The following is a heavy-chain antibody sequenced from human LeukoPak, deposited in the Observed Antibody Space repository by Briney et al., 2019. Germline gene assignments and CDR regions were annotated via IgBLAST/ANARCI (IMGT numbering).Heavy chain of an antibody. CDR2: IKSDGAGT. Sequence: GGSLRLSCAASGFSFSSFWMHWVRQAPGKGLVWVSGIKSDGAGTSYVDSVKGRFTISRDNAKNTLYLQMNSLRAEDTAVYYCARDGYSSSFYFDYWGQGTLVTVSS. J-gene: IGHJ4*02. V-gene: IGHV3-74*01. CDR1: GFSFSSFW. D-gene: IGHD6-6*01. CDR3: ARDGYSSSFYFDY.